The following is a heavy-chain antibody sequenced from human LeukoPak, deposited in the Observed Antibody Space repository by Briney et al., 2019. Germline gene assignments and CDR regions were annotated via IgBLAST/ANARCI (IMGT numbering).Heavy chain of an antibody. CDR2: IYYSGST. D-gene: IGHD6-19*01. CDR3: ARAEQWLVRPLDY. V-gene: IGHV4-31*03. CDR1: GGSISSGGYY. Sequence: PSETLSLTCTVSGGSISSGGYYWSWIRQHPGKGLEWIGYIYYSGSTYYNPSLKSRVTISVDTSKNQFSLKLSSVTAADTAVYYCARAEQWLVRPLDYWGQGTLVTVSS. J-gene: IGHJ4*02.